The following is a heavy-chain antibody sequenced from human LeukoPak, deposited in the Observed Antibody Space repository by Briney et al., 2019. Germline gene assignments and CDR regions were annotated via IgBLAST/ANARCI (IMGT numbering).Heavy chain of an antibody. CDR3: ARDILTDSDY. CDR1: GFTGSSNY. J-gene: IGHJ4*02. CDR2: IYSGGRQ. V-gene: IGHV3-53*01. Sequence: GVSLRLSCSASGFTGSSNYMSWLPPAPGNGLEWVSVIYSGGRQYYADSVKGRFTISRDNAKNTLYLQMNSLRAEDTAVYYCARDILTDSDYWGQGTLVTVSS. D-gene: IGHD3-9*01.